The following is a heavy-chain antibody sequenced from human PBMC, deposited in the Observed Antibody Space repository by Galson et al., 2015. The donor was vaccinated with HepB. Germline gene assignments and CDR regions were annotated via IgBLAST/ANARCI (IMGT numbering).Heavy chain of an antibody. J-gene: IGHJ3*02. CDR2: ISYDGSNK. CDR1: GFTFSSYG. CDR3: AKGLVLRFLEWLVSGDAFDI. Sequence: SLRLSCAASGFTFSSYGMHWVRQAPGKGLEWVAVISYDGSNKYYADSVKGRFTISRDNSKNTLNLQMNSLRAEDTAVYYCAKGLVLRFLEWLVSGDAFDIWGQGTMVTVSS. V-gene: IGHV3-30*18. D-gene: IGHD3-3*01.